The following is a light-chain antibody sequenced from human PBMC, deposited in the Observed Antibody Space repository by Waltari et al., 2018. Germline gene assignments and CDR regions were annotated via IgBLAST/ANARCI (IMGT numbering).Light chain of an antibody. V-gene: IGKV4-1*01. Sequence: DIVMTQSPDSLAVSLGARATIHCKSSQSVLYSSNHKNYLAWYQQKPGQPPKLLIYWASTRESGVPDRFSGSGSGTDFTLTISSLQAEDVAVYYCQQYYTTPITFGQGTRLEIK. J-gene: IGKJ5*01. CDR3: QQYYTTPIT. CDR1: QSVLYSSNHKNY. CDR2: WAS.